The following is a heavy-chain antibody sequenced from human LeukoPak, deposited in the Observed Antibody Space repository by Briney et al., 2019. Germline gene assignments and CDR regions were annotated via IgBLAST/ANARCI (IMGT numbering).Heavy chain of an antibody. Sequence: SETLSLTCTVSGGSISSGSYYWSWIRQPAGKGLEWIGRIYTSGSTNYNPSLKSRVTISVDTSKNQFSLKLSSVTAADTAVYYCARASYDFWSGYYLHDAFDIWGQGTMVTVPS. CDR1: GGSISSGSYY. CDR2: IYTSGST. CDR3: ARASYDFWSGYYLHDAFDI. J-gene: IGHJ3*02. D-gene: IGHD3-3*01. V-gene: IGHV4-61*02.